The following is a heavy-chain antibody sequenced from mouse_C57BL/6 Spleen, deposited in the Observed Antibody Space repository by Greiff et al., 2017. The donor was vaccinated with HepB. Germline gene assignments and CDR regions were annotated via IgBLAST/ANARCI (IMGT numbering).Heavy chain of an antibody. CDR3: TRANWDEEGR. J-gene: IGHJ2*01. CDR2: IDPETGGT. V-gene: IGHV1-15*01. D-gene: IGHD4-1*01. Sequence: VQLQQSGAELVRPGASVTLSCKASGYTFTDYEMHWVKQTPVHGLEWIGAIDPETGGTAYNQKFKGKAILTADKSSSTAYMELRSLTSEDSAVYYCTRANWDEEGRWGQGTTLTVSS. CDR1: GYTFTDYE.